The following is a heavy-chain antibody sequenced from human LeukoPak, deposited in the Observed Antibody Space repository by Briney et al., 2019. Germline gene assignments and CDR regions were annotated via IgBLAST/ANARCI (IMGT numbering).Heavy chain of an antibody. CDR2: IKEDGSEK. CDR1: GFTFSSYW. V-gene: IGHV3-7*01. Sequence: GGSLRLSCVASGFTFSSYWMNWVRQAPGKGLEWVANIKEDGSEKYYVDSVKGRFTISRDNAKNSLYLQMNNLRVEDTAVYYCAGVPDDFWSGGAFDTWGQGTKVTVFS. D-gene: IGHD3-3*01. J-gene: IGHJ3*02. CDR3: AGVPDDFWSGGAFDT.